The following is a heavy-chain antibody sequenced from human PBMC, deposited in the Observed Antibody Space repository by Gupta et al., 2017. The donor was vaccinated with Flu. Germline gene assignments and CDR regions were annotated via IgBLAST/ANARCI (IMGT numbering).Heavy chain of an antibody. CDR3: ARDGSSTSCYNAFDI. J-gene: IGHJ3*02. D-gene: IGHD2-2*02. CDR2: IYYSGRT. Sequence: SSYYWSWIRQPPGKGLEWIGYIYYSGRTNYNPSLKSRVTISVDTSKNQFSRKLSSVTAADTAVYYCARDGSSTSCYNAFDIWGQGTMVTVSS. V-gene: IGHV4-59*01. CDR1: SSYY.